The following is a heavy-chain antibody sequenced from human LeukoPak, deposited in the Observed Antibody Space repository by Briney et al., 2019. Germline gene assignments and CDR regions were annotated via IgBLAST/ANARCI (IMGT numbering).Heavy chain of an antibody. CDR2: ISSSGSTI. J-gene: IGHJ6*03. CDR3: SELVIPRMGGV. Sequence: GGSLRLSCAASGFTFSSYAMSWVRQAPGKGLEWVSYISSSGSTIYYADSVKGRFTISRDNAKNSLYLQMNSPRAEDTAVYYCSELVIPRMGGVGGKGPTVTIS. CDR1: GFTFSSYA. V-gene: IGHV3-48*03. D-gene: IGHD3-9*01.